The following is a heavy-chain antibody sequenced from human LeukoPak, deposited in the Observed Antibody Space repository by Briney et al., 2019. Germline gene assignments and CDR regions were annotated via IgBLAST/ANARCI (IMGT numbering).Heavy chain of an antibody. CDR2: IYYSGST. Sequence: PSETLSLTCAVYGGSFSGYYWSWIRQPPGKGLEWIGSIYYSGSTYYNPSLKSRVTISVDTSKNQFSLKLSSVTAADTAVYYCARHPAYPTYDYWGQGTLVTVSS. D-gene: IGHD2-21*01. CDR1: GGSFSGYY. V-gene: IGHV4-34*01. CDR3: ARHPAYPTYDY. J-gene: IGHJ4*02.